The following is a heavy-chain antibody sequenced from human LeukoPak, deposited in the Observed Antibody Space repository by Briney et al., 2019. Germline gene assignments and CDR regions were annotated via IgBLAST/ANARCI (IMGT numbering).Heavy chain of an antibody. J-gene: IGHJ4*02. CDR3: ANMLYTAMVPFDY. CDR1: GFTFSSYG. Sequence: PGGSLRLSCAASGFTFSSYGMHWVRQAPGKGLEWVAVISYDGSNKYYADSVKGRFTISRDNSKNTLYLQMNSLRAEDTAVYYCANMLYTAMVPFDYWGQGTLVTVSS. V-gene: IGHV3-30*18. CDR2: ISYDGSNK. D-gene: IGHD5-18*01.